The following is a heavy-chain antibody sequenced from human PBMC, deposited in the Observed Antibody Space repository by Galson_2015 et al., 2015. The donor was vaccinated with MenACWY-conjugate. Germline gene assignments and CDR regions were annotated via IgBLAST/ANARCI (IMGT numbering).Heavy chain of an antibody. V-gene: IGHV3-30*02. D-gene: IGHD3-22*01. CDR1: GFTFSSYG. CDR2: IGYDGSDK. J-gene: IGHJ4*02. CDR3: AQEITTRVVIKDY. Sequence: SLRLSCAVSGFTFSSYGMHWVRQAPGKGLEWVSFIGYDGSDKYYADSVKGRFTISRDDSRNMLYLQMNSLRVEDTAIYYCAQEITTRVVIKDYWGRGTPVTVSS.